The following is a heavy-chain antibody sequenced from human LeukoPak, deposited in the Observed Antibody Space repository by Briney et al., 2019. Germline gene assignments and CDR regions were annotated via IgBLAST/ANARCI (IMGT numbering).Heavy chain of an antibody. V-gene: IGHV3-21*01. Sequence: GGSLRLSCAASGFTFSSYSMNWVRQAPGKGLEWVSSISSSSNYIYYADSVKGRFTISRDNAKNSLYLQMNSLRAEDTAVYYCARLGSYGYYYDGMDVWGQGTTVTVSS. CDR3: ARLGSYGYYYDGMDV. D-gene: IGHD3-16*01. J-gene: IGHJ6*02. CDR1: GFTFSSYS. CDR2: ISSSSNYI.